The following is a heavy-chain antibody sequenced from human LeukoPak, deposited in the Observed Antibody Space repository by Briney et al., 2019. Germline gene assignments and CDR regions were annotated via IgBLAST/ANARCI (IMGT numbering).Heavy chain of an antibody. CDR3: ARAFCYSGGTCYSDYNDH. CDR1: GFTFSDYY. J-gene: IGHJ4*02. Sequence: PGGSLRLSCAASGFTFSDYYMDWVRQAPGKGLEWVGRTRNRANGYTTEYAASVEGRFTVSRDNSKNSLFLQMNGLRPGDTAVYFCARAFCYSGGTCYSDYNDHWGQGALVTVSS. V-gene: IGHV3-72*01. D-gene: IGHD2-15*01. CDR2: TRNRANGYTT.